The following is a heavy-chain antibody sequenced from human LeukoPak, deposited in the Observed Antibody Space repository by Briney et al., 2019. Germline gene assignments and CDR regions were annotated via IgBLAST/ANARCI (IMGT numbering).Heavy chain of an antibody. D-gene: IGHD2-2*01. J-gene: IGHJ6*03. CDR3: ARSGVVPSSMEDYSYHYHRDV. CDR1: GYTFTSYD. V-gene: IGHV1-8*01. Sequence: ASVKVSCTTSGYTFTSYDINWVRRATGQGLEWMGWMSPNTGNTGYAQKFQGRVTMTRNTAISTAHMQLCSLRSEDTAVYYCARSGVVPSSMEDYSYHYHRDVWGKGTTVTVSS. CDR2: MSPNTGNT.